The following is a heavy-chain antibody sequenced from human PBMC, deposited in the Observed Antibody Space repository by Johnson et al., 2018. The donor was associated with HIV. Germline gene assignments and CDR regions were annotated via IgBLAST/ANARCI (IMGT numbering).Heavy chain of an antibody. D-gene: IGHD5-12*01. CDR1: GFTFSSYA. CDR2: ISGSEK. J-gene: IGHJ3*02. Sequence: VQLVESGGGLVQPGGSLRLSCVASGFTFSSYAMSWVRQAPGKGLGWVSAISGSEKYYVDSVKGRFTISKYNAKNSLYLQMNSLRAEDTAVYYCAKEDPVRGYSGYVDAFDIWGQGTMVTVSS. CDR3: AKEDPVRGYSGYVDAFDI. V-gene: IGHV3-7*01.